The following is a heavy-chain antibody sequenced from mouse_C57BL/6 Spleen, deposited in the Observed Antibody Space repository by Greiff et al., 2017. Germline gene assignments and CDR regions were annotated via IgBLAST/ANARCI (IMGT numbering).Heavy chain of an antibody. Sequence: VQLQQSGPELVKPGASVKISCKASGYSFTDYNMNWVKQSNGKSLEWIGVINPNYGTTSYNQKFKGKATLTVDQSSSTAYMQLNSLTSEDSAVYDCARSGITTVVATPMDDWGQGTSVTVSS. D-gene: IGHD1-1*01. V-gene: IGHV1-39*01. CDR1: GYSFTDYN. CDR3: ARSGITTVVATPMDD. J-gene: IGHJ4*01. CDR2: INPNYGTT.